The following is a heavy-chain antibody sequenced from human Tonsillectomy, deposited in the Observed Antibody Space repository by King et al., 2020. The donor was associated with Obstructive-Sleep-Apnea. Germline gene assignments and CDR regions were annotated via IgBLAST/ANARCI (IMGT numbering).Heavy chain of an antibody. CDR2: IYYSGST. J-gene: IGHJ4*02. D-gene: IGHD3-9*01. CDR3: ARWTMHDILTGYKYYFDY. Sequence: VQLQESGPGLVKPSETLSLTCTVSGGSISSYYWSWIRQPPGKGLEWIGYIYYSGSTNYNPSLKSRVTISVDTSKNQFSLKLSSVTAADTAVYYVARWTMHDILTGYKYYFDYWGQGTLVTVSS. V-gene: IGHV4-59*01. CDR1: GGSISSYY.